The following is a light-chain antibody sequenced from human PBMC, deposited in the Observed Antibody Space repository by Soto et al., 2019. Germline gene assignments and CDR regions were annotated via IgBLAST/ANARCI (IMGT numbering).Light chain of an antibody. CDR2: DAS. J-gene: IGLJ2*01. V-gene: IGLV2-11*01. CDR3: CSYAGSYTVV. Sequence: TAPRRETVSPGESVVISSNRTSSDVGGYNYVSWYQQHPGKAPKLMIYDASKLPSGVPDRFSGSKSGNTASPTISGLQAEDEADYYCCSYAGSYTVVFGGGTKLTV. CDR1: SSDVGGYNY.